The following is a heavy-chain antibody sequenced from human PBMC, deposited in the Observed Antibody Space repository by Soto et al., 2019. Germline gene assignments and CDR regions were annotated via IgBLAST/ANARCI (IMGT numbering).Heavy chain of an antibody. D-gene: IGHD3-10*01. Sequence: ASVKVSCKASGYTFTSYAMHWVRQAPGQRLEWMGWINAGNGNTKYSQKFQGRVTITRDTSASTAYMELSSLRSEDTAVYYCARDSPKLLWFGEDWGQGTRGTVSS. J-gene: IGHJ4*02. CDR1: GYTFTSYA. CDR2: INAGNGNT. CDR3: ARDSPKLLWFGED. V-gene: IGHV1-3*01.